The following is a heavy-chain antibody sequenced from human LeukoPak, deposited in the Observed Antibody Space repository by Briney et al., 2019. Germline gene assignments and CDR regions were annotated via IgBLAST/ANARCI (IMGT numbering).Heavy chain of an antibody. CDR2: ISYNGGRK. CDR1: GFSFSGYA. J-gene: IGHJ4*02. Sequence: GRSLRLSCVASGFSFSGYAIHWVRQAPGKGLEWVALISYNGGRKDYADSVKGRFTISRDNAKNSLYLQMNSLGAEDTAIYYCARTGIALCMWYWGQGTLVTVSS. V-gene: IGHV3-30*04. CDR3: ARTGIALCMWY. D-gene: IGHD2-8*01.